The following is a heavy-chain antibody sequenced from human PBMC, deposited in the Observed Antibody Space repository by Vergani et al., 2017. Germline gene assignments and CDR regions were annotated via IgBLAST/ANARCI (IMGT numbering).Heavy chain of an antibody. CDR2: IWYDGSNK. CDR3: ARGAICSGGSCYSRYAFDI. D-gene: IGHD2-15*01. Sequence: VQLVESGGGLVKPGGSLRLSCAASGFTFSSYGMHWVRQAPGKGLEWVAVIWYDGSNKYYADSVKGRFTISRDNSKNTLYLQMNSLRAEDTAVYYCARGAICSGGSCYSRYAFDIWGQGTMVTVSS. CDR1: GFTFSSYG. V-gene: IGHV3-33*01. J-gene: IGHJ3*02.